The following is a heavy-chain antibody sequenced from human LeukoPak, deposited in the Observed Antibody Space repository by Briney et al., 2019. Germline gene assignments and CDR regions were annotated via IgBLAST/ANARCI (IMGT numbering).Heavy chain of an antibody. D-gene: IGHD3-3*01. CDR3: VRGEYHDGWFDS. V-gene: IGHV4-59*01. Sequence: SETLSLTCTVSGGSISGSYWAWIRQPPGKGLEWIGYLYYRASSNYNPSLKSRVTISGDMSKNQLSLNLTSVTAADTAVYYCVRGEYHDGWFDSWGQGALVTVSS. J-gene: IGHJ5*01. CDR1: GGSISGSY. CDR2: LYYRASS.